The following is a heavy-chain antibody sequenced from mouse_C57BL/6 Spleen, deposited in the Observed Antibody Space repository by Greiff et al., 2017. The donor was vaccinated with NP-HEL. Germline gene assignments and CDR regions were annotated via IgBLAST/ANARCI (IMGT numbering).Heavy chain of an antibody. J-gene: IGHJ2*01. V-gene: IGHV1-50*01. CDR2: IDPSDSYT. Sequence: QVQLQQSGAELVKPGASVKLSCKASGYTFTSYWMQWVKQRPGQGLEWIGEIDPSDSYTNYNQKFKGKATLTVDTSSGTAYMQLSSLTSEDSAVYYCARSPNYYGSSYVFDYWGQGTTLTVSS. CDR1: GYTFTSYW. CDR3: ARSPNYYGSSYVFDY. D-gene: IGHD1-1*01.